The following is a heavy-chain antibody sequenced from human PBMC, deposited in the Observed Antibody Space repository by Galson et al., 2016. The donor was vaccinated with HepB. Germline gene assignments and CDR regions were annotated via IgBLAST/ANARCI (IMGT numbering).Heavy chain of an antibody. CDR1: GSTFSSYA. Sequence: SLRLSCATSGSTFSSYAMSWVRQAPGKGLEWVSGISSSGDTTYYADSVKGRFTISRDNSKKTLYLQMNSLRAEDTAVYYCAKGGSGLWPFWRQGTLVTVSS. J-gene: IGHJ4*02. D-gene: IGHD2/OR15-2a*01. CDR3: AKGGSGLWPF. CDR2: ISSSGDTT. V-gene: IGHV3-23*01.